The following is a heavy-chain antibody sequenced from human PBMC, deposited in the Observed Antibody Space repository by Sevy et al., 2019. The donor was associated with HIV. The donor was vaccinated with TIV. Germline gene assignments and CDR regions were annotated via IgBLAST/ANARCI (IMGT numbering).Heavy chain of an antibody. CDR2: ISYEGTET. CDR1: GFAFSTHA. J-gene: IGHJ4*01. D-gene: IGHD1-26*01. V-gene: IGHV3-30-3*01. Sequence: GGSLRLSSAASGFAFSTHAMRWVRQAPGKGLEWVAVISYEGTETFYAASVEGRFTISRDNSKNMLSLQINSLKPEDTAVYYCARDGGYSIKWYPLYWGHGTLVTVSS. CDR3: ARDGGYSIKWYPLY.